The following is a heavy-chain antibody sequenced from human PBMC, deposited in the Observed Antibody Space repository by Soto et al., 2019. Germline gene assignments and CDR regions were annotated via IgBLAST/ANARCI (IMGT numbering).Heavy chain of an antibody. J-gene: IGHJ5*02. CDR1: GFTFSSYW. V-gene: IGHV3-74*01. D-gene: IGHD3-16*01. CDR2: INTDGSST. CDR3: ARGGTRHRTAWVP. Sequence: EVQLVESGGGLVQPGGSLRLSCAASGFTFSSYWMHWVRQAPGKGLVWVSRINTDGSSTSYADSVKGRFTISRDKAKTTLYLQMNRRTSEDTAVYFCARGGTRHRTAWVPWGQGTMVTVYS.